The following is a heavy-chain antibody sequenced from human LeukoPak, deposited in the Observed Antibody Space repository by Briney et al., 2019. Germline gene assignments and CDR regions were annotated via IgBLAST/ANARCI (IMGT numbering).Heavy chain of an antibody. CDR1: GFSFTSFG. Sequence: ASVKVSCRASGFSFTSFGVTWVRQAPGQGLAWMGWISTYTGVTHYAEKFEDRVTMSIDTSTTTAYMELRSLRYDDTAVYYCARDSDYSGNGNGDWFDPWGQGTVVTVSS. CDR2: ISTYTGVT. J-gene: IGHJ5*02. D-gene: IGHD4-11*01. V-gene: IGHV1-18*04. CDR3: ARDSDYSGNGNGDWFDP.